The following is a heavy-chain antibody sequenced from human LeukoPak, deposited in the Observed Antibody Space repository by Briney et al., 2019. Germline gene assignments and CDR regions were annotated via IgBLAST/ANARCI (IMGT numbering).Heavy chain of an antibody. V-gene: IGHV4-59*08. CDR2: IYDSGST. J-gene: IGHJ4*02. D-gene: IGHD1-26*01. CDR3: AQHLRAATIYYDY. CDR1: GGSISSYY. Sequence: SETLSLTCTVSGGSISSYYWSWIRQPPGKGLEWIGYIYDSGSTNYNPSLKSRVTISVDTSKNQFSLKLTSVTAADTAVYYCAQHLRAATIYYDYWGQGTLVTVSS.